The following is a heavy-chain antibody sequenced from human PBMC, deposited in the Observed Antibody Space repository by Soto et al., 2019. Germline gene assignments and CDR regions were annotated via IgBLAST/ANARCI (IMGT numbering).Heavy chain of an antibody. Sequence: SETLSLTCAFYGGSFNGDYWNWVRQPPGKGLEWIGEINHTGGTHYNPSLKSRVTMSVDTSKNQFSLRLSSVTAADTAIYYCATRITVFGLLIPPFDPWGQGTQVTVSS. V-gene: IGHV4-34*01. J-gene: IGHJ5*02. CDR2: INHTGGT. D-gene: IGHD3-3*01. CDR1: GGSFNGDY. CDR3: ATRITVFGLLIPPFDP.